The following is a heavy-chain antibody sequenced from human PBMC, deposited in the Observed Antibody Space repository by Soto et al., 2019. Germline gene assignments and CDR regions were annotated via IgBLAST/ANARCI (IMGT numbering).Heavy chain of an antibody. CDR1: GYNFTGYY. CDR2: INPYSGGT. J-gene: IGHJ4*02. Sequence: ASLKVSCKASGYNFTGYYIHWVRQAPGQGLEWMGWINPYSGGTNYAQRFQGRVTMTRDTSISTAYMELSRLTSDDTAVYYCAKFSSGLRPWGQGNLVTVSS. CDR3: AKFSSGLRP. V-gene: IGHV1-2*02. D-gene: IGHD6-19*01.